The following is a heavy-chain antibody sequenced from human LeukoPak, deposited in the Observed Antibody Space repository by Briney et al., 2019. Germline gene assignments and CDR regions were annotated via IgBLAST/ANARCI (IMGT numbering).Heavy chain of an antibody. J-gene: IGHJ5*02. CDR3: ARGNVVPAAIGFSDWFDP. Sequence: SQTLSLTCAVSGGSISSGGYSWSWIRQPPGKGLEWIGYIYYSGSTYYNPSLKSRVTISVDTSKNQFSLKLSSVTAADTAVYYCARGNVVPAAIGFSDWFDPWGQGTLVTVSS. CDR1: GGSISSGGYS. D-gene: IGHD2-2*01. CDR2: IYYSGST. V-gene: IGHV4-31*11.